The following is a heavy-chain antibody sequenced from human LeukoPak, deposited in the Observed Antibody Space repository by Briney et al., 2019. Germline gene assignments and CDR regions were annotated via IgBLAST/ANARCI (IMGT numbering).Heavy chain of an antibody. CDR3: AKEGLIAAAGSFDY. J-gene: IGHJ4*02. D-gene: IGHD6-13*01. Sequence: GGSLRLSCAASGFTFDDYVMHWVRQAPGKGLEWASLISGDGGSTYYADSVKGRFTISRDNSKNSLYLQMNSLRTEDTALYYCAKEGLIAAAGSFDYWGQGTLVTVSS. CDR1: GFTFDDYV. V-gene: IGHV3-43*02. CDR2: ISGDGGST.